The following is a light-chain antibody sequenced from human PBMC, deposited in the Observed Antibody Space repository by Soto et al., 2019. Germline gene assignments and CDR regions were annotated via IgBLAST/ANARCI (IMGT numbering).Light chain of an antibody. CDR1: QSVGSNS. CDR2: GAS. CDR3: QQYGSSAPLT. V-gene: IGKV3-20*01. Sequence: VLTQSPGTLSLYPGERATLSCRASQSVGSNSLAWYQQKPGQAPRILIYGASTRDTGIPDRFSGSGSGTDFTLTISRLEPEDFAVYYCQQYGSSAPLTFGGGTKVEIK. J-gene: IGKJ4*01.